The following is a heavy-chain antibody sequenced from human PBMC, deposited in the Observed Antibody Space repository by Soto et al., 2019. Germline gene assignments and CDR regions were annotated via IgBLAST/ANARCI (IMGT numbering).Heavy chain of an antibody. D-gene: IGHD2-2*01. J-gene: IGHJ4*02. Sequence: PSETPAPTCAFYGGSFTGYYWRWIRQPSEKGLAWVGEIIHGGNTKYNPSLKSRVTIPLDTAKNQFSLKLSYVTAADTAVYHCARVFCSSTSWHSYFDYGGQGTKVT. CDR2: IIHGGNT. V-gene: IGHV4-34*12. CDR3: ARVFCSSTSWHSYFDY. CDR1: GGSFTGYY.